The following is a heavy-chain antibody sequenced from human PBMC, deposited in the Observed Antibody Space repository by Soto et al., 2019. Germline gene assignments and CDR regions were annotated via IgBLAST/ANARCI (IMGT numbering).Heavy chain of an antibody. CDR3: AKGRRVGADNWFDP. Sequence: EVQLLESGGGLVQPGGSLRLSCAPSGLTFRSYAMTGFRTAQGKGLEWVSAISGSGVSTYYADSVKGRFTISRDNSKNTLYLQMNSLRAEDTAVYYCAKGRRVGADNWFDPWGQGTLVTVSS. V-gene: IGHV3-23*01. J-gene: IGHJ5*02. CDR2: ISGSGVST. D-gene: IGHD1-26*01. CDR1: GLTFRSYA.